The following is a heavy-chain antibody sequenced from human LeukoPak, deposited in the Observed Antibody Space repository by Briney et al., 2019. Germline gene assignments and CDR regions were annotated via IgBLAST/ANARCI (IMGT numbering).Heavy chain of an antibody. CDR1: DGSFSGYY. Sequence: SETLSLTCAVYDGSFSGYYWSWIRQPPGKGLEWIGEINHSGSTNYNPSLKSRVTISLDTSKNQFSLILRSVTAADTAVYYCARAPHFFDTSSSRYYFDYWGQGALVTVSS. D-gene: IGHD3-22*01. CDR2: INHSGST. J-gene: IGHJ4*02. CDR3: ARAPHFFDTSSSRYYFDY. V-gene: IGHV4-34*01.